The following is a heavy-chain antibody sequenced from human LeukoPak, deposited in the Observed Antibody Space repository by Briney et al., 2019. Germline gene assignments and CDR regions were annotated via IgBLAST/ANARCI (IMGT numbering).Heavy chain of an antibody. D-gene: IGHD3-10*01. J-gene: IGHJ4*02. V-gene: IGHV3-48*02. CDR2: ISSTSNTI. CDR1: GFTFSSYS. Sequence: GESLSLSWAASGFTFSSYSMNWVRQGPGKGLEWVSYISSTSNTIYYADSMKGRFTISRDNAKNSLYLQMDSLRDEYTAVYYCRRDLVDGSGSHYSAFDYWGQGTQVTVPS. CDR3: RRDLVDGSGSHYSAFDY.